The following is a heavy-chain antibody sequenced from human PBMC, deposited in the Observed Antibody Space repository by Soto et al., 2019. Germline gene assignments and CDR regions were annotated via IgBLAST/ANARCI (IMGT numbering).Heavy chain of an antibody. Sequence: QVQLQESGPGLVKPSQTLSLTCTVSSDSITSGPYYWSWVRQHPGRGLEWIGYIYYRGNSYYNRSVKGRISISLDRSKNQFSLELNSVTAADTAVYYCATSGGSNSWYGVFDFWGQGTLVTVSS. CDR2: IYYRGNS. J-gene: IGHJ4*02. V-gene: IGHV4-31*03. CDR1: SDSITSGPYY. D-gene: IGHD2-15*01. CDR3: ATSGGSNSWYGVFDF.